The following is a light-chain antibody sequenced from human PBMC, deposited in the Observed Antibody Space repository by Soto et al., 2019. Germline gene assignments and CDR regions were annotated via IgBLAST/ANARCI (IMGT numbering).Light chain of an antibody. V-gene: IGLV1-47*01. CDR2: RNN. J-gene: IGLJ1*01. CDR1: NSNIGGNY. CDR3: ASWDDSLNGYV. Sequence: QAVVTQPPSASGTPGQRVTISCSGSNSNIGGNYVSWYQQLPGTAPELLIYRNNQRPSGVPDRFSGSKSGTSASLAISGLRSEDETDYYCASWDDSLNGYVFGTGTKVTVL.